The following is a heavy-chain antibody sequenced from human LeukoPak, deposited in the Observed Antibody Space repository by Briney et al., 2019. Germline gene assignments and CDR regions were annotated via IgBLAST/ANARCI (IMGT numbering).Heavy chain of an antibody. CDR3: ARLKWELLGAFDI. V-gene: IGHV4-59*08. J-gene: IGHJ3*02. CDR1: GGSISSYY. CDR2: AYYTGST. Sequence: PSETLSLTCTVSGGSISSYYWNWIRQPPGKELEWIGYAYYTGSTNYNPSLKSRVTISVDTSKNQFSLRLSSMTAADTAVYYCARLKWELLGAFDIWGQGTMVTVSS. D-gene: IGHD1-26*01.